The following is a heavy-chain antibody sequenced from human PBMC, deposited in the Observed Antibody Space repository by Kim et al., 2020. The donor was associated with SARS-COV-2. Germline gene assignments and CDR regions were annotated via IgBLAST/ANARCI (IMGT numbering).Heavy chain of an antibody. Sequence: FQGRVTITADKSTSTAYMELSSLRSEDTAVYYCARAIGWRYDILRGAFDIWGQGTMVTVSS. D-gene: IGHD3-9*01. V-gene: IGHV1-69*04. CDR3: ARAIGWRYDILRGAFDI. J-gene: IGHJ3*02.